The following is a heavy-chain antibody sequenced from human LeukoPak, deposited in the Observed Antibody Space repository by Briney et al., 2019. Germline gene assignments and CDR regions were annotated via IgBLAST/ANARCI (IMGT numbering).Heavy chain of an antibody. J-gene: IGHJ4*02. V-gene: IGHV1-3*04. CDR2: IDTGNGNA. CDR3: ARAGDYYDSSGYYMLDY. D-gene: IGHD3-22*01. Sequence: GASVEVSCKASGYTFISYPMHWVRQAPGQRLEWMGWIDTGNGNAKYSQKFQDRVTITRDTSANTAYMELSSLRSEDTAVYFCARAGDYYDSSGYYMLDYWGQGTLVTVSS. CDR1: GYTFISYP.